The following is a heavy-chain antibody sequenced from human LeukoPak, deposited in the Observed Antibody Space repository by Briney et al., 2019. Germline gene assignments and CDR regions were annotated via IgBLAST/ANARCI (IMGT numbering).Heavy chain of an antibody. CDR1: GYTFTSYY. CDR3: ARGVTIFGVVITPYYFDY. V-gene: IGHV1-46*01. J-gene: IGHJ4*02. CDR2: INPSGGST. D-gene: IGHD3-3*01. Sequence: ASVKVSCKASGYTFTSYYMHWVRQAPGQGLEWMGIINPSGGSTSYAQKFQGRVTMTRDTSTSTVYMELSSLRSEDMAVYYCARGVTIFGVVITPYYFDYWGQGTLVTVSS.